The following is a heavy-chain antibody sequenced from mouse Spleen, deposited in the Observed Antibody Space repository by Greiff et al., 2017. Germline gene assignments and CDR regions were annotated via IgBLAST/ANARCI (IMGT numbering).Heavy chain of an antibody. CDR2: ISYDGSN. CDR1: GYSITSGYY. CDR3: ARGELTGYFDV. Sequence: VQLKESGPGLVKPSQSLSLTCSVTGYSITSGYYWNWIRQFPGNKLEWMGYISYDGSNNYNPSLKNRISITRDTSKNQFFLKLNSVTTEDTATYYCARGELTGYFDVWGTGTTVTVSS. D-gene: IGHD4-1*01. J-gene: IGHJ1*03. V-gene: IGHV3-6*01.